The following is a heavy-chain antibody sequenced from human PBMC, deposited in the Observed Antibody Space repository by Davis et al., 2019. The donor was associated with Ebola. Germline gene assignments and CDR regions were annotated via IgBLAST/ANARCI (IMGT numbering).Heavy chain of an antibody. Sequence: GESLKISCAASGFTVSSNYMSWVRQAPGKGLEWVSVIYSGGSTYYADSVKGRFTISRDNSKNTLYLQMNSLKTEDTAVYYCTCSGPADYWGQGTLVTVSS. V-gene: IGHV3-53*01. CDR2: IYSGGST. D-gene: IGHD2-15*01. CDR1: GFTVSSNY. J-gene: IGHJ4*02. CDR3: TCSGPADY.